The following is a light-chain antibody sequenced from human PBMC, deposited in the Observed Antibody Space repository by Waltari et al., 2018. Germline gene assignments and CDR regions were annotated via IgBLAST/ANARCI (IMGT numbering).Light chain of an antibody. CDR3: QSADSSGSVV. CDR2: KDS. J-gene: IGLJ2*01. Sequence: SFELTQPPSLSVSPGQTARITCSGDALSKQYAHWHQQRPGLAPILVIYKDSERPSGIPERVACSSSGTTVTLTISGVQAEDEADYYCQSADSSGSVVFGGGTKLTVL. V-gene: IGLV3-25*03. CDR1: ALSKQY.